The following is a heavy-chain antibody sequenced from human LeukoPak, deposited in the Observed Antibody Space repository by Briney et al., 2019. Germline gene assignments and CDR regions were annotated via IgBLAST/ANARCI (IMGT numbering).Heavy chain of an antibody. Sequence: GGSLRLSCAASGFTFSSYWMSWVRQAPGKGLEWVSGISGNGDSTYYADSVKGRFTISRDNSKDTLFLQMNSLRAEDTAVYYCAKDPASGYWYYFDFWGQGTLVTVSS. CDR1: GFTFSSYW. CDR3: AKDPASGYWYYFDF. D-gene: IGHD3-22*01. V-gene: IGHV3-23*01. J-gene: IGHJ4*02. CDR2: ISGNGDST.